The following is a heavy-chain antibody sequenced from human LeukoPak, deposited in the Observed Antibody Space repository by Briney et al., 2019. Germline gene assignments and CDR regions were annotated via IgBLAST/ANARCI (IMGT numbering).Heavy chain of an antibody. J-gene: IGHJ3*02. CDR3: ARAGLQSNAFDI. V-gene: IGHV4-39*07. CDR1: GGSITSSTYY. CDR2: IYYSGNT. Sequence: SETLSLTCTVSGGSITSSTYYWGWIRQPPGTGLEWIGSIYYSGNTYYNPSLKSRVTISVDTSKNQFSLKLSSVTAADTAVYYCARAGLQSNAFDIWGQGTMVTVSS. D-gene: IGHD4-11*01.